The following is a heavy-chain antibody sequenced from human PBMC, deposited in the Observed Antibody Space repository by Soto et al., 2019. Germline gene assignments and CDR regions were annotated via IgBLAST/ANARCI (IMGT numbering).Heavy chain of an antibody. CDR1: GFTFSSYA. CDR3: AREPPQMEAIDY. V-gene: IGHV3-30-3*01. D-gene: IGHD3-3*01. CDR2: ISYDGSNK. Sequence: GGSLRLSCAASGFTFSSYAMHWVRQAPGKGLEWVAVISYDGSNKYYADSVKGRFTISRDNSKNTLYLQMNSLRAEDTAVYYCAREPPQMEAIDYWGQGTLVTVSS. J-gene: IGHJ4*02.